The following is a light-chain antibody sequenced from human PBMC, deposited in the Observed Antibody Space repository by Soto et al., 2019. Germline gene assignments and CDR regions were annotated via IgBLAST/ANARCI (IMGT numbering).Light chain of an antibody. J-gene: IGKJ2*01. CDR2: GAS. CDR1: QTVASN. V-gene: IGKV3-15*01. CDR3: QQYHNWPPQYT. Sequence: EIVMTQSPATLSVSPGERATLSCRASQTVASNLAWYQRKPGQAPRLLIHGASTRATGVPVRFSGSGSGTEFTLTISSLQSEDFAVYYCQQYHNWPPQYTFGQGTKLQIK.